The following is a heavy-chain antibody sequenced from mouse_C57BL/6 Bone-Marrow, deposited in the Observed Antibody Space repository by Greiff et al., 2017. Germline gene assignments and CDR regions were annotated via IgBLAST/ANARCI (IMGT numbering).Heavy chain of an antibody. CDR2: ISSGGSYT. CDR3: ASRDYDEFAY. V-gene: IGHV5-6*01. CDR1: GFTFSSYG. D-gene: IGHD2-4*01. Sequence: EVQRVESGGDLVKPGGSLKLSCAASGFTFSSYGMSWVRQTPDKRLEWVATISSGGSYTYYPDSVKGRFTISRDNAKNTLYLQMSSLKSEDTAMYYCASRDYDEFAYWGQGTLVTVSA. J-gene: IGHJ3*01.